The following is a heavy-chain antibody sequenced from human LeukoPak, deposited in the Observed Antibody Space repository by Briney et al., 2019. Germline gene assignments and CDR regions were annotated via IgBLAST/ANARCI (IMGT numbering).Heavy chain of an antibody. J-gene: IGHJ3*02. CDR1: GFTVSSNY. D-gene: IGHD6-13*01. CDR3: ARDIRGIAAVRDAFDI. V-gene: IGHV3-66*01. CDR2: IYSGGST. Sequence: GGSLTPSCEASGFTVSSNYMSWVRQAPGKGLEWVSFIYSGGSTYYADSVKGRFTISRDNSKNTLYLQMNSLRAEDTAVYYCARDIRGIAAVRDAFDIWGQGTMVTVSS.